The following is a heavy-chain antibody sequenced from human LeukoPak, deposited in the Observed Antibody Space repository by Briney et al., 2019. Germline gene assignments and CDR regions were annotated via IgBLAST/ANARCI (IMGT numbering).Heavy chain of an antibody. D-gene: IGHD3-22*01. V-gene: IGHV3-30-3*01. CDR2: ISYDGSNK. CDR1: GFTFSSYA. Sequence: GGSLRLPCAASGFTFSSYAMHWVRQAPGKGLEWVAVISYDGSNKYYADSVKGRFTISRDNSKNTLYLQMNSLRAEDTAVYYCARDRMIVVFDYWGQGTLVTVSS. CDR3: ARDRMIVVFDY. J-gene: IGHJ4*02.